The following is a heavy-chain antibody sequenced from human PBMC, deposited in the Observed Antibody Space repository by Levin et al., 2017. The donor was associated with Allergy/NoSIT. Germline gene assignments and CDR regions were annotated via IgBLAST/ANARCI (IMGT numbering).Heavy chain of an antibody. J-gene: IGHJ5*02. Sequence: GASVKVSCKASGGTLSSYAINWVRQAPGEGLEWVGGIIPIFGTSKYAQKFQGRVTITADESTSTAYMELSSLRSEDTAVYYCASPPRYCSGGNCYSRGFDPWGQGTLVTVSS. CDR3: ASPPRYCSGGNCYSRGFDP. CDR1: GGTLSSYA. V-gene: IGHV1-69*13. D-gene: IGHD2-15*01. CDR2: IIPIFGTS.